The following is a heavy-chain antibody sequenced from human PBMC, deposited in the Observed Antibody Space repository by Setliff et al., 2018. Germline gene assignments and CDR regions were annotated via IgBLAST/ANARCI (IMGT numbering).Heavy chain of an antibody. CDR1: GGSISTSSHH. J-gene: IGHJ3*02. D-gene: IGHD3-10*01. V-gene: IGHV4-39*01. Sequence: PSETLSLTCTVSGGSISTSSHHWVWIRQSPGKGLEWIGTIYSSGTTYYNLSLKSRVTISLDTSKSQFSLNLGSVTAADTAVYYCTRRPRGRAAFDIWGQGTMGTVSS. CDR3: TRRPRGRAAFDI. CDR2: IYSSGTT.